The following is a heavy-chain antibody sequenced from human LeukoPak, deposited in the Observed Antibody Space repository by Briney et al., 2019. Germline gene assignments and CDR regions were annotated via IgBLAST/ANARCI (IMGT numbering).Heavy chain of an antibody. Sequence: GASVKVSCKASGYIFSSSAMSWVRQAPGKGLEWVSAISNNGGYTYYADSVQGRFTISRDNSKSTLCLQMNSLRAEDTAVYYCAKQLGYCSDGSCYFPYWGQGTLVTVSS. D-gene: IGHD2-15*01. CDR3: AKQLGYCSDGSCYFPY. CDR1: GYIFSSSA. CDR2: ISNNGGYT. J-gene: IGHJ4*02. V-gene: IGHV3-23*01.